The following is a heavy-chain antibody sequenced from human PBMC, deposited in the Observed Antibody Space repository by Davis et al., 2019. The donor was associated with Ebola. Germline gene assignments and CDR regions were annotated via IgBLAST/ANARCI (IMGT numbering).Heavy chain of an antibody. V-gene: IGHV1-18*01. J-gene: IGHJ6*02. CDR1: GYTFTSYG. Sequence: AASVKVSCKASGYTFTSYGISWVRQAPGQGLEWMGWISAYNGNTNYAQKLQGRVTMTTDTSTSTAYMELRSLRSDDTAVYYCARWHSSSPRAYYYYGMDVWGQGTTVTVSS. CDR3: ARWHSSSPRAYYYYGMDV. CDR2: ISAYNGNT. D-gene: IGHD6-6*01.